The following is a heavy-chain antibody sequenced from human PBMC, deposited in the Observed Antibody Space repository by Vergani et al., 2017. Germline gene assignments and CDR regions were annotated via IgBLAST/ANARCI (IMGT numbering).Heavy chain of an antibody. CDR1: GYTFTSYY. CDR2: INPSGGST. D-gene: IGHD6-19*01. V-gene: IGHV1-46*03. Sequence: QVQLVQSGAEVKKPGASVKVSCKASGYTFTSYYMHWVRQAPGQGLEWMGIINPSGGSTSYAQKFQGRVTMTRDTSTSTVYMELSSLRSEDTAVYYCARDWENDAVAGIKGGAVDYWGQGTLVTVSS. J-gene: IGHJ4*02. CDR3: ARDWENDAVAGIKGGAVDY.